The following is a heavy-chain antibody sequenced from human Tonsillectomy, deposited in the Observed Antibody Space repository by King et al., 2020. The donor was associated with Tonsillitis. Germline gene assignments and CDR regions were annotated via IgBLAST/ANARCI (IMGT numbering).Heavy chain of an antibody. CDR2: ISYDGNNK. Sequence: VQLVESGGGVVQPGRSLRLSCAASGFTFSSYAIHWVRQAPGKGLEGVAVISYDGNNKYYADSVKGRFTLSRDNSKNKLYLQMNSLGAEDTAVYYCARVADYGDYLEETFDIWGQGTMVTVSS. CDR1: GFTFSSYA. D-gene: IGHD4-17*01. V-gene: IGHV3-30*01. J-gene: IGHJ3*02. CDR3: ARVADYGDYLEETFDI.